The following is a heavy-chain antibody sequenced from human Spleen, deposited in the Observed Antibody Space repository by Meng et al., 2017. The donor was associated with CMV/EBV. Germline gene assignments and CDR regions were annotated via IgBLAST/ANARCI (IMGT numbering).Heavy chain of an antibody. D-gene: IGHD3-16*02. J-gene: IGHJ4*02. Sequence: FSSYAISWVRQAPGQGLEWMGGIIPIFGTANYAQKFQGRVAITTDESTSTAYMELSSLRSEDTAVYYCARGPRITVGGVIIWPLEDWGQGTLVTVSS. CDR1: FSSYA. CDR2: IIPIFGTA. V-gene: IGHV1-69*05. CDR3: ARGPRITVGGVIIWPLED.